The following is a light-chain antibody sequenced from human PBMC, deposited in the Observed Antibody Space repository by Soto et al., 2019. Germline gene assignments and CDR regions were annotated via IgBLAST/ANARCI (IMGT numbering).Light chain of an antibody. CDR3: QSYDSSLRNVI. V-gene: IGLV2-11*01. Sequence: QSALTQPRSVSGSPGQSVTISCTGTRRDVGGYNYVSWYQQHPGKVPKLMIFDVAKRPSGVPDRFSGSKSGTSASLAITGLQVEDEADYYCQSYDSSLRNVIFGGGTKLTVL. J-gene: IGLJ2*01. CDR1: RRDVGGYNY. CDR2: DVA.